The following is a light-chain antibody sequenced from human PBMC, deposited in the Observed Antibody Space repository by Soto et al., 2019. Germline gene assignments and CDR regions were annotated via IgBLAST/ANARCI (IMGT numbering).Light chain of an antibody. CDR3: SSYTSSSTWV. CDR2: EVS. J-gene: IGLJ3*02. CDR1: SSDIGVYNY. Sequence: QSALTQPPSASGSPGQSVTISCTGTSSDIGVYNYVSWYQQHPGKAPKLMIYEVSNRPSGVSNRFSGSKSSNTASLTISGLQAEDEADYYCSSYTSSSTWVFGGGTKLTVL. V-gene: IGLV2-14*01.